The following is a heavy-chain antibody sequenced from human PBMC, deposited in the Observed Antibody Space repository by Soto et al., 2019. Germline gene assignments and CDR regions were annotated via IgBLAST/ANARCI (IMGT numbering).Heavy chain of an antibody. Sequence: QITLKESGPTLVKPTQTLTLTCTFSGFSLSTSGVGVGWIRQPPGKALEWLALIYWDDDKRYSPSLKSRLTITKDTPKNHVVRTMTNMDPVDTATYYCAHTPSRGSSWYVFDYWGQGTLVTVSS. CDR3: AHTPSRGSSWYVFDY. CDR1: GFSLSTSGVG. V-gene: IGHV2-5*02. J-gene: IGHJ4*02. CDR2: IYWDDDK. D-gene: IGHD6-13*01.